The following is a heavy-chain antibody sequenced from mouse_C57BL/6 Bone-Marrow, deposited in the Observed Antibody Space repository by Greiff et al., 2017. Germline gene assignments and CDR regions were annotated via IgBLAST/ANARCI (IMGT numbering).Heavy chain of an antibody. J-gene: IGHJ1*03. CDR2: IYPGNSDT. Sequence: EVKVVESGTVLARPGASVKMSCKTSGYTFTSYWMHWVKQRPGQGLEWIGAIYPGNSDTSYNQKFKGKAKLTAVTSASTAYMELSSLTNEDSAVYYCTRPLITTVVATSDVWGTGTTVTVSS. CDR1: GYTFTSYW. V-gene: IGHV1-5*01. CDR3: TRPLITTVVATSDV. D-gene: IGHD1-1*01.